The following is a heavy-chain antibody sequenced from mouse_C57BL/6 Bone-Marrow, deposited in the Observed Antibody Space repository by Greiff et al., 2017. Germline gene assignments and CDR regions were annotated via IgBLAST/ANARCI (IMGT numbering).Heavy chain of an antibody. CDR1: GYAFSSSW. CDR2: IYPGDGDT. Sequence: QVQLQQSGPELVKPGASVKISCKASGYAFSSSWMNWVKQRPGKGLEWIGRIYPGDGDTNCNGKFKGKATLTADKSSSTAYMQLSSLTSEDSAVYFGARTYPGYYAMDYWGQGTSVTVSS. CDR3: ARTYPGYYAMDY. J-gene: IGHJ4*01. D-gene: IGHD5-1*01. V-gene: IGHV1-82*01.